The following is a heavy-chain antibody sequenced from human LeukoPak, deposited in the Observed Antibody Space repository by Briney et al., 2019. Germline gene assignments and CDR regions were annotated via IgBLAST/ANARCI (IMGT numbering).Heavy chain of an antibody. Sequence: GRSLRLSCAASGFTFSNYAMHWVRQAPGKGLEWVAFISYAGSNKYYAGSVKGRFTISRDNSKNTLYLQMNSLRAEDTAVYYCAREPEHTKNSYGHWGFDYWGQGTLVAVSS. CDR1: GFTFSNYA. J-gene: IGHJ4*02. D-gene: IGHD5-18*01. V-gene: IGHV3-30-3*01. CDR3: AREPEHTKNSYGHWGFDY. CDR2: ISYAGSNK.